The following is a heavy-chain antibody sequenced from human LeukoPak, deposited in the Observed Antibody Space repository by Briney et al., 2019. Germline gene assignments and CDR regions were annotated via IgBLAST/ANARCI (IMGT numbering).Heavy chain of an antibody. Sequence: SETLSLTCTVSGGSISSSSYYWGWIRQPPGKGLEWIGSIYYSGSTYYNPSLKSRVTISVDTSKNQFSLKLSSVTAADTAVYYCARAGGNCGGDCYLDYWGQGTLVTVSS. D-gene: IGHD2-21*02. CDR2: IYYSGST. CDR3: ARAGGNCGGDCYLDY. V-gene: IGHV4-39*07. J-gene: IGHJ4*02. CDR1: GGSISSSSYY.